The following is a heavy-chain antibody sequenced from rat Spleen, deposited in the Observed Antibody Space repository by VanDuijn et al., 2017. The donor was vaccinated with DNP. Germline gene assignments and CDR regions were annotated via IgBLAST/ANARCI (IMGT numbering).Heavy chain of an antibody. D-gene: IGHD1-11*01. V-gene: IGHV5S23*01. CDR2: ISSSGGST. J-gene: IGHJ2*01. CDR3: TRDLHFGDNYAFDY. CDR1: GFTFSNYG. Sequence: EVQLVESGGGIVQPGRSLKLSCAASGFTFSNYGMAWVRQAPTKGLEWVTTISSSGGSTYYRDSVKGRFTVSRENAQSTLYLQMTNLRSEDTATYYCTRDLHFGDNYAFDYWGQGVLISVSS.